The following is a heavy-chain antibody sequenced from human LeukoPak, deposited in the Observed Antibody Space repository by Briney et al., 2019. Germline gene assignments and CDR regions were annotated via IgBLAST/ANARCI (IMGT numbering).Heavy chain of an antibody. D-gene: IGHD1-14*01. CDR1: GFTFSNYA. V-gene: IGHV3-64*01. CDR2: INSNGGNT. CDR3: AAAPEFDY. J-gene: IGHJ4*02. Sequence: PGGSLRLSCAASGFTFSNYAMHWVRQAPGKGLEYVSGINSNGGNTYYTNSVKGRFTISRDNSKNTLYLQMNSLRAEDTAVYYCAAAPEFDYWGQGTLVTVSS.